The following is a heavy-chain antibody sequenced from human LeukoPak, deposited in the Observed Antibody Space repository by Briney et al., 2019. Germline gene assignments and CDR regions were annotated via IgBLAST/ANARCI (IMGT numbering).Heavy chain of an antibody. CDR2: ITGSGGSR. J-gene: IGHJ4*02. CDR1: GFTFSNYA. Sequence: PGGSLRLSCAASGFTFSNYAMRWVRQAPGKGLEWVSGITGSGGSRYYADSVKGRFTISRDNSKNTLYLQMNSLRAEDTAVYFCANDGSGTFYPNYWGQGTLVTVSS. CDR3: ANDGSGTFYPNY. D-gene: IGHD3-10*01. V-gene: IGHV3-23*01.